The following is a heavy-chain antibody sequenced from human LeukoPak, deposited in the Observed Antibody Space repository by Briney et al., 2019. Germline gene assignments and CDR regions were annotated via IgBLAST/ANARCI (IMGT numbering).Heavy chain of an antibody. CDR3: ARYTHGDPTGYYYYMDV. CDR1: GGSFSGYY. D-gene: IGHD4-17*01. Sequence: SETLSLTCAVYGGSFSGYYWSWIRQPPGKGLEWIGRIYTSGSTNYNPSLKSRVTMSVDTSKNQFSLKLSSVTAADTAVYYCARYTHGDPTGYYYYMDVWGKGTTVTISS. V-gene: IGHV4-59*10. CDR2: IYTSGST. J-gene: IGHJ6*03.